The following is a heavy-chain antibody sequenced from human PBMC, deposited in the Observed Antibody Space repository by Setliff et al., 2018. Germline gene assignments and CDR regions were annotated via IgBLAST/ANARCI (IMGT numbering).Heavy chain of an antibody. V-gene: IGHV1-69*05. J-gene: IGHJ3*02. CDR2: IIPIFGTA. CDR1: GGTFSSYA. D-gene: IGHD3-22*01. Sequence: SVKVSCKASGGTFSSYAISWVRQAPGQGLEWMGGIIPIFGTANYAQKFQGRVTITTDESTSTAYMELSSLRSEDTAVYYCARATYYYDSSGYFHDAFDIWGQGTMVTVSS. CDR3: ARATYYYDSSGYFHDAFDI.